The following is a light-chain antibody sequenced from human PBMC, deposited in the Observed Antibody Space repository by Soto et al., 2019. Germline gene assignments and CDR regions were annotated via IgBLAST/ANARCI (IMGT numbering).Light chain of an antibody. CDR3: QHYNNYPWT. V-gene: IGKV1-5*01. Sequence: DIQMTQSPSTLSASVGDRVTITCRASQTISSFLAWYQHKVGEAPKLLIAEASSLESGVPSRFSGSGSGTEFTLTISSLQPDDFATYYCQHYNNYPWTFGQGTKVDIK. J-gene: IGKJ1*01. CDR2: EAS. CDR1: QTISSF.